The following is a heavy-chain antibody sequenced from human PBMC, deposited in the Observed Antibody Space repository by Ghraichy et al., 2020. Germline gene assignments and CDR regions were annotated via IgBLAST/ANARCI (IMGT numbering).Heavy chain of an antibody. CDR3: AKKGDGSYYDY. V-gene: IGHV3-23*01. D-gene: IGHD1-26*01. Sequence: LTCAASGFTFTTYIMNWVRQAPGKGLEWVSSMSADIGSTNYADSVKGRFTISRDNSKNTLYLQLNSLRSEDTAVYYCAKKGDGSYYDYWGQGTLVTVSS. CDR2: MSADIGST. J-gene: IGHJ4*02. CDR1: GFTFTTYI.